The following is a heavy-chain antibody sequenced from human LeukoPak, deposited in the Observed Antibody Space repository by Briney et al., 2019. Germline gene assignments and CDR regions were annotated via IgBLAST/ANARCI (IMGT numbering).Heavy chain of an antibody. CDR3: AGVGTDPWNRFDP. V-gene: IGHV3-74*01. CDR2: IWIGRSIT. Sequence: GGSLRLSCAASGFTFSSYWMLCVRQVPGRRRVCVSRIWIGRSITSCADFVNGRFTISSNKAKNTLYLQMNSLRAADTAVYCCAGVGTDPWNRFDPWGQGTMVTVSS. CDR1: GFTFSSYW. J-gene: IGHJ5*02.